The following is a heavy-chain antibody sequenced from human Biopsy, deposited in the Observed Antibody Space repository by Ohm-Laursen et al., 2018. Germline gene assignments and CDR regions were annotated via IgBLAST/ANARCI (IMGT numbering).Heavy chain of an antibody. V-gene: IGHV3-53*01. CDR1: GFAVSSNY. J-gene: IGHJ3*02. Sequence: SLRLSCSAFGFAVSSNYMNWVRQAPGKGLEWVSIIYSGGNTYYADSVKGRFTISRDNSKNTVYLQMNSLRVEDTAVYYCARDPRDGRTGKSTKDALDIWGQGTMVTVSS. CDR3: ARDPRDGRTGKSTKDALDI. CDR2: IYSGGNT. D-gene: IGHD1-1*01.